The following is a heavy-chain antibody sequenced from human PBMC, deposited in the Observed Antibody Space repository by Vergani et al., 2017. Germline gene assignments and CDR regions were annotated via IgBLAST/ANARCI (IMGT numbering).Heavy chain of an antibody. D-gene: IGHD3-22*01. CDR3: ARDLPYYYDSSGYPGY. J-gene: IGHJ4*02. V-gene: IGHV3-23*04. CDR2: ISGSGGST. CDR1: GFTFSSYA. Sequence: EVQLVETGGGLIQPGGSLRLSCAASGFTFSSYAVSWVRQAPGKGLEWVSAISGSGGSTYYADSVKGRCTISRDNSKNTRYLQMNSLRAEDTAVYYCARDLPYYYDSSGYPGYWGQGTLVTVSS.